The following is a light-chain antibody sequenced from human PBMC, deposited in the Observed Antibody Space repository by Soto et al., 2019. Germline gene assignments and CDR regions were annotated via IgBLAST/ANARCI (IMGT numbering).Light chain of an antibody. CDR1: QDIGSV. CDR2: VAS. Sequence: AIRITRSPSSLSAPTGDRVTVAGRASQDIGSVLAWYQQKAGKAPKLLIYVASALQTGVPSRFSGSGSGTDFTLTISRMQSEDSANYYCQQYYSYPRTFGQGTKVDIK. V-gene: IGKV1-8*01. CDR3: QQYYSYPRT. J-gene: IGKJ1*01.